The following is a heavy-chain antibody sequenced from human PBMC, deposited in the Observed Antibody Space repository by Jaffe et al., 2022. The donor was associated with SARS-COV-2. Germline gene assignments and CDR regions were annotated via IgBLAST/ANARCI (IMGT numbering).Heavy chain of an antibody. CDR1: GFSLSTSGMC. Sequence: QVTLRESGPALVKPTQTLTLTCTFSGFSLSTSGMCVSWIRQPPGKALEWLALIDWDDDKYYSTSLKTRLTISKDTSKNQVVLTMTNMDPVDTATYYCARTLGYWGEDLGPYYYYMDVWGKGTTVTVSS. D-gene: IGHD7-27*01. CDR3: ARTLGYWGEDLGPYYYYMDV. CDR2: IDWDDDK. V-gene: IGHV2-70*01. J-gene: IGHJ6*03.